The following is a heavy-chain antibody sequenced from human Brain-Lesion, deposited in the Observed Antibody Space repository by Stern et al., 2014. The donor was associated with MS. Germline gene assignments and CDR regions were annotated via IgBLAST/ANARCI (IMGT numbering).Heavy chain of an antibody. CDR3: ARDQRGITIFGVVTDYYYLGMDG. V-gene: IGHV1-2*02. J-gene: IGHJ6*02. D-gene: IGHD3-3*01. CDR1: GYIFTGYY. CDR2: INPNTGGT. Sequence: QVQLEESGAEVKKPGASVKVSCKTSGYIFTGYYIHWVRQAPGQGLEWMAWINPNTGGTKDAQKFQGRVTMSRDTSISTAYVELSSLTSDDTAVYYCARDQRGITIFGVVTDYYYLGMDGWGQGTTVTVSS.